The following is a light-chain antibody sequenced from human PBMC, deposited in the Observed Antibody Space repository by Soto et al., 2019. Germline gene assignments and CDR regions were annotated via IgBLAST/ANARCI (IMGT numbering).Light chain of an antibody. J-gene: IGLJ2*01. CDR2: RHN. V-gene: IGLV1-47*01. CDR3: AAWDDSLNVV. CDR1: SSNIGNNY. Sequence: QSVLTQPPSASGTPGQRVTISCSGSSSNIGNNYVFWYQHLPGTAPKLLIYRHNRRPSGVPDRFSGSKSGTAASLAISGLRSEDEGNYYCAAWDDSLNVVFGGGTQLTVL.